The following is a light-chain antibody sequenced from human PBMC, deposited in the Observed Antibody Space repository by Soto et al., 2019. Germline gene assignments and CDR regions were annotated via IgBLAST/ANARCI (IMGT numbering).Light chain of an antibody. CDR3: TSYTSTIPYV. CDR1: SSDVGGYNY. Sequence: QSALTQPRSVSGSPGQSVTISCTGTSSDVGGYNYVSWYQQYPGKAPKLIIYDVSKRPSGVPDRFSGSKSGNTASLTISGLQVEDEADYFCTSYTSTIPYVFGSGTKVTVL. J-gene: IGLJ1*01. V-gene: IGLV2-11*01. CDR2: DVS.